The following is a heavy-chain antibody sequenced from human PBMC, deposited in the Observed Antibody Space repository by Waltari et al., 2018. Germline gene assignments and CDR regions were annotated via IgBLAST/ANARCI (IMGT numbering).Heavy chain of an antibody. Sequence: QVQLVQSGAEVKKPGASVKVSCKVSGYTLTELSMHWLRHAPGQGREWMGGFDPEDGEASYGHKFQGRVTMTEETATDTAYMELSSLRSEDTAVYYCATASARTMSIGLYGMDVWGQGTTVTVS. CDR2: FDPEDGEA. J-gene: IGHJ6*02. CDR3: ATASARTMSIGLYGMDV. V-gene: IGHV1-24*01. CDR1: GYTLTELS. D-gene: IGHD3-10*01.